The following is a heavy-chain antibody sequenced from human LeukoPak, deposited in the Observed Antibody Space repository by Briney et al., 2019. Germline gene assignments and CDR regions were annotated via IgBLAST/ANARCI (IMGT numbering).Heavy chain of an antibody. Sequence: PGGSLRLSCAASGFTFSSYGMSWVRQAPGKGLEWVSAISGSGGSTYYADSVKGRFTISRDNSKNTLYLQMNSLRAEDTAVYYWAKNPFMGRDGAAPTFHPWGQGTLVNVSS. CDR1: GFTFSSYG. CDR3: AKNPFMGRDGAAPTFHP. CDR2: ISGSGGST. D-gene: IGHD3-10*01. V-gene: IGHV3-23*01. J-gene: IGHJ5*02.